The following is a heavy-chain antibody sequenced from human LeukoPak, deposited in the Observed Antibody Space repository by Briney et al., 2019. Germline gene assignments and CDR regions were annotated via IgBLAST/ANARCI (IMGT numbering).Heavy chain of an antibody. CDR3: ARASYSSSSRGNYYYYMDV. J-gene: IGHJ6*03. Sequence: SETLSLTCAVYGGSFSGYYWSWIRQPPGKGLEWIGEINHSGSTNYNPSLKSRVTISVDTSKNQFSLKLSSVTAADTAVYYCARASYSSSSRGNYYYYMDVWGKGTTVTVSS. CDR1: GGSFSGYY. CDR2: INHSGST. D-gene: IGHD6-6*01. V-gene: IGHV4-34*01.